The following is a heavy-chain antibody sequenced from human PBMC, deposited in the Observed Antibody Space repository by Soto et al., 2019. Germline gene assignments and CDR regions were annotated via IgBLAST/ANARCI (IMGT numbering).Heavy chain of an antibody. J-gene: IGHJ4*02. D-gene: IGHD3-16*01. CDR1: GYTFTSYG. Sequence: QVKLVQSGAEVKKPGASVKVSCKASGYTFTSYGISWVRQAPGQGLEWMGWINPYNGNTNYAQKLRGRVTMTTDTPTNTAYMELTSLRSDDPAVYYCARDWFGIDYWGQGTLVTVSS. CDR2: INPYNGNT. V-gene: IGHV1-18*01. CDR3: ARDWFGIDY.